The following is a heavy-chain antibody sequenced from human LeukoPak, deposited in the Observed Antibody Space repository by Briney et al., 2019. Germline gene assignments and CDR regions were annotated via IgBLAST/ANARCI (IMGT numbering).Heavy chain of an antibody. J-gene: IGHJ4*02. D-gene: IGHD1-26*01. CDR1: GGSISSYY. CDR2: IYYSGST. V-gene: IGHV4-59*01. Sequence: PSETLPLTCTVSGGSISSYYWSWIRQPPGKGLEWIGYIYYSGSTNYNPSLKSRVTISVDTSKNQFSLKLSSVTAADTAVYYCARAPEWEPDNFDYWGQGTLVTVSS. CDR3: ARAPEWEPDNFDY.